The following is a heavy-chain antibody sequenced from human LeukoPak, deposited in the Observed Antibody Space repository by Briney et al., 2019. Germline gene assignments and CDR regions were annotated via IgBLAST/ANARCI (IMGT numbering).Heavy chain of an antibody. CDR2: MNNDGRVI. Sequence: GGSLRLSCRVSGFTFNNYWMHWVRQAPGKGLVWVSRMNNDGRVITYADSVKGRFTISRDNARNTLYLQMNSLRAEDTAVYYCAREFEATGFWALDYWGQGTLVTASS. CDR3: AREFEATGFWALDY. V-gene: IGHV3-74*01. D-gene: IGHD3-16*01. J-gene: IGHJ4*02. CDR1: GFTFNNYW.